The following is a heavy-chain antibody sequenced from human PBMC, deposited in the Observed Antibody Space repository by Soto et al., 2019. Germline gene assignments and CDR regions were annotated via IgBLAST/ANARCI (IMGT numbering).Heavy chain of an antibody. Sequence: TSETLSLTCTVSGASMRSGGYYWSWIRQHPGKGLEWIAYIYNSGSTYYNTSLKSRVSISVDTSKSQFSLKLSSVTAADTAVYYCPTGPDKEPKMVWIAYWGQGSLVTVSS. D-gene: IGHD2-8*01. CDR2: IYNSGST. J-gene: IGHJ4*02. V-gene: IGHV4-31*03. CDR1: GASMRSGGYY. CDR3: PTGPDKEPKMVWIAY.